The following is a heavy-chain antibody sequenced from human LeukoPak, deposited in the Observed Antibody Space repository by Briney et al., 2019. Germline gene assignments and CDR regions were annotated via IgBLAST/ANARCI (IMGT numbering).Heavy chain of an antibody. D-gene: IGHD2-21*02. CDR1: GFTFSSYA. Sequence: PGGSLRLSCAASGFTFSSYAMSWVRQAPGKGLEWVSAISGSGGSTYYADSVKGRFTISRDNSKNSLYLQMNSLRAEDTAVYYCARDSGYCGGDCYSGAFDIWGQGTMVTVSS. J-gene: IGHJ3*02. V-gene: IGHV3-23*01. CDR2: ISGSGGST. CDR3: ARDSGYCGGDCYSGAFDI.